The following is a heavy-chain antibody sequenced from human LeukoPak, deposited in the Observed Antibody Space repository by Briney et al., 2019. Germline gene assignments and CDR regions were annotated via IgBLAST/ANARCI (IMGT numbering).Heavy chain of an antibody. J-gene: IGHJ4*02. CDR1: GFTFSSYA. CDR3: ARDXXXXXXNPRAFDY. CDR2: ISYDGSNK. Sequence: GRSLRLSCAASGFTFSSYAMHWVRQAPGKGLEWVAVISYDGSNKYYADSVKGRFTISRDNSKNTLYLQMNSLRAEDTAVYYCARDXXXXXXNPRAFDYWGQGTLVT. V-gene: IGHV3-30-3*01.